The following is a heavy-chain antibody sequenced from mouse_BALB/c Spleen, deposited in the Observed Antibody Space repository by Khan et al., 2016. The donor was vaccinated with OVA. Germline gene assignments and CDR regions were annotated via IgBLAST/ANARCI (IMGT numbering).Heavy chain of an antibody. CDR3: ARGYDIIAY. CDR1: GYSFTAYY. V-gene: IGHV1-26*01. D-gene: IGHD2-14*01. J-gene: IGHJ3*01. Sequence: VQLQQPGSDLVKTGAPVKISCKASGYSFTAYYMNWVKLSHGKSLECIGRINPNTDNNNYNQKFKGKAILTVDTTASTAYMELRSLASEDSAVYFCARGYDIIAYWGQGTLVTVSA. CDR2: INPNTDNN.